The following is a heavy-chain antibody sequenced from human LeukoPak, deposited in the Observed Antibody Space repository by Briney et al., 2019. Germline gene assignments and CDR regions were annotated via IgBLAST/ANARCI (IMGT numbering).Heavy chain of an antibody. Sequence: ERSLRPSCAASGFTFSNYAMYWVRQAPGKGLEWVAIIWYDGSNKYYADSVKGRFTISRDNSENTVYLQMSSLRAEDTAVYYCARAGRGLAASDWGQGTLVTVSS. D-gene: IGHD3/OR15-3a*01. CDR3: ARAGRGLAASD. V-gene: IGHV3-33*07. CDR2: IWYDGSNK. J-gene: IGHJ4*02. CDR1: GFTFSNYA.